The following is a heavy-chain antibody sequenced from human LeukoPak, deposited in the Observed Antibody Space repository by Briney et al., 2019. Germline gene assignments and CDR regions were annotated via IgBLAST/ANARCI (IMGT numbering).Heavy chain of an antibody. V-gene: IGHV1-69*13. CDR2: IIPIFGTA. J-gene: IGHJ4*02. CDR3: ARVMASGSYYPFDY. CDR1: GGTFSSYA. D-gene: IGHD1-26*01. Sequence: GASVKVSCKASGGTFSSYAISWVREAPAQGLEWMGGIIPIFGTANYAQKFQGRVTITADESTSTAYMELSSLRSEDTAVYYCARVMASGSYYPFDYWGQGTLVTVSS.